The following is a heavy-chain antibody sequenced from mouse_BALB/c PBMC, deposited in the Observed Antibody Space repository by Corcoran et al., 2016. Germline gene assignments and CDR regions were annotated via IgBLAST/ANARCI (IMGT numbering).Heavy chain of an antibody. CDR2: INPNNGGT. J-gene: IGHJ4*01. CDR3: ARRGSDWDAMDY. Sequence: EVLLQQSGPELVKPGASVKIPCKASGYTFTDYNMDWVKQSHGKSLEWIGDINPNNGGTIYNQKFKGKATLTVDKSSSTAYMELRSLTSEDTAVYYCARRGSDWDAMDYWGQGTSVTVSS. CDR1: GYTFTDYN. V-gene: IGHV1-18*01. D-gene: IGHD4-1*01.